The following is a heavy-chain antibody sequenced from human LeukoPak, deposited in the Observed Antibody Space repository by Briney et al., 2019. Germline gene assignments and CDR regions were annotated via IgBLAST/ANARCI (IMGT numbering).Heavy chain of an antibody. Sequence: PSQTLSLTCTVSGGSISSGDYYWSWIRQPPGKGLEWIGYIYYSGSTYYNPSLKSRVTISVDTSKNQFSLKLSSVTAADTAVYYCASHKYSSGWYDWFDPWGQGTLVTVSS. CDR2: IYYSGST. D-gene: IGHD6-19*01. J-gene: IGHJ5*02. CDR3: ASHKYSSGWYDWFDP. CDR1: GGSISSGDYY. V-gene: IGHV4-30-4*08.